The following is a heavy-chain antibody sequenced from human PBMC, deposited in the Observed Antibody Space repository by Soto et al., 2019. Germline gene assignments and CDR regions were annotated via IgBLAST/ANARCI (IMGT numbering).Heavy chain of an antibody. V-gene: IGHV3-33*01. CDR2: IWYDGSNK. CDR1: GFTFSSYG. Sequence: GGSLRLSCAASGFTFSSYGMHWVRQAPGKGLEWVAVIWYDGSNKYYADSVKGRFTISRDNSKNTLYLQMNSLRAEDTAVYYCARSRNRVVIISDYFDYWGQGTLVTVSS. CDR3: ARSRNRVVIISDYFDY. D-gene: IGHD3-3*01. J-gene: IGHJ4*02.